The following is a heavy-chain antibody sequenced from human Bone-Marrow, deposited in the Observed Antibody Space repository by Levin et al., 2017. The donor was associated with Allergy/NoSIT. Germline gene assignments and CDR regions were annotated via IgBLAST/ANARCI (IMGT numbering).Heavy chain of an antibody. CDR1: GGSISSGGYY. V-gene: IGHV4-31*03. D-gene: IGHD6-6*01. CDR3: ARVNPDPIAARPHLMDV. J-gene: IGHJ6*04. Sequence: SETLSLTCTVSGGSISSGGYYWSWIRQHPGKGLEWIGYIYYSGSTYYNPSLKSRVTISVDTSKNQFSLKLSSVTAADTAVYYCARVNPDPIAARPHLMDVWGKGTTVTVSS. CDR2: IYYSGST.